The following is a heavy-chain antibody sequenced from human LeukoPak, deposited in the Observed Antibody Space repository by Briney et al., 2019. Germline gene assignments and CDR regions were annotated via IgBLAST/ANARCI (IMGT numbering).Heavy chain of an antibody. CDR2: ISGSGDST. CDR1: GFTFSSYA. CDR3: AKIGGSPD. D-gene: IGHD3-16*01. V-gene: IGHV3-23*01. Sequence: SGGSLRLSCAASGFTFSSYAMNWVRQAPGKGLEWVSAISGSGDSTFYADSVKGRFAISRDSSKNTLYLQMNSLRADDTAVYYCAKIGGSPDWGQGTLVTVSS. J-gene: IGHJ4*02.